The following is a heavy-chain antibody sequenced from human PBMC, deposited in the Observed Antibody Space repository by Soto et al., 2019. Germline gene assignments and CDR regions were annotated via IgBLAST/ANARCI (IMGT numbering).Heavy chain of an antibody. CDR2: IYWDDDK. J-gene: IGHJ4*02. V-gene: IGHV2-5*02. CDR3: ARVTMVRGVITPFDY. D-gene: IGHD3-10*01. CDR1: GFSLSTSGVG. Sequence: QITLKESGPTLVKPTQTLTLTCTFSGFSLSTSGVGVGWIRQPPGKALEWLALIYWDDDKRYSPSLKSRLTITKDTSKNQVVLTMTNMDPVDTATYYCARVTMVRGVITPFDYWGQGTLVTVSS.